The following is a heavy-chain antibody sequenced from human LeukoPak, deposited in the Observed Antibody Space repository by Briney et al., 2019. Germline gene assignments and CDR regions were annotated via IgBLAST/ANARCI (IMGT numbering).Heavy chain of an antibody. J-gene: IGHJ4*02. CDR2: IYSGGST. CDR3: ARGRAAAGRDFDY. V-gene: IGHV3-53*01. Sequence: PGGSLRLSCAASGFTVSSDYMSWVRQAPGKGLEWVSVIYSGGSTYYADSVKGRFTISRDKSKNTVYLQMNSLRAEDTAVYYCARGRAAAGRDFDYWGQGTLVTVSS. CDR1: GFTVSSDY. D-gene: IGHD6-13*01.